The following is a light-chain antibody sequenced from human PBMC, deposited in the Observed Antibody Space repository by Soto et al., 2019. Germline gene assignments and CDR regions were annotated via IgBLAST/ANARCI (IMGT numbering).Light chain of an antibody. J-gene: IGLJ1*01. Sequence: QSVLTQPASVSGSPGQSITISCTGTSSDVGGYNYVSWYQQHPAKVPKVMVYDVSNRPSGVSNRFSGSKSGNTASLVISGLQAEDEAEYCCYSYTSSSTYVFGTGTKLTVL. CDR3: YSYTSSSTYV. CDR2: DVS. CDR1: SSDVGGYNY. V-gene: IGLV2-14*03.